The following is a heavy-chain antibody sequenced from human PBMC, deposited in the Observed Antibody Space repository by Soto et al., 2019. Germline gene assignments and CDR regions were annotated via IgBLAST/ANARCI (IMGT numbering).Heavy chain of an antibody. D-gene: IGHD3-22*01. V-gene: IGHV4-31*02. CDR1: VGSISVFGYY. CDR2: IYYSGST. Sequence: SETLCLSWTVSVGSISVFGYYWSWIRHHPGKCLEWIGYIYYSGSTYYNPSLKSRVTISVDTSKNQFSLKLSSVTAADTAVYYCARYYYDSSGYYYDVSWGQGTLVTVSS. CDR3: ARYYYDSSGYYYDVS. J-gene: IGHJ4*02.